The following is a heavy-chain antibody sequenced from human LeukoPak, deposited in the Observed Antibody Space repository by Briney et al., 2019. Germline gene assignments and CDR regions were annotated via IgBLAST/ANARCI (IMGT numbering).Heavy chain of an antibody. D-gene: IGHD6-19*01. CDR3: ARADGGWYHYYMDV. J-gene: IGHJ6*03. V-gene: IGHV3-74*01. CDR2: INSDGSST. Sequence: PGGSLRLSCAASGFTFSSYWMHWVRQAPGKGLVWVSRINSDGSSTSYADSVKGRFTISRDNAKNTLYLQMNSLRAEDTAVYYCARADGGWYHYYMDVWGKGTTVTVSS. CDR1: GFTFSSYW.